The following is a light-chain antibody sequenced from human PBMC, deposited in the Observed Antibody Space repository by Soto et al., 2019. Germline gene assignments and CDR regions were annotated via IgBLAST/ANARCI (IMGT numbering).Light chain of an antibody. CDR1: QSVSSSY. Sequence: IVLTQSPGTLSLSPGERATLSCRASQSVSSSYLAWYQQKPGQAPRLLIYGASSRATGIPDRFSGSGSGTGFTLTISRLEPEDFAVYYCQQYGSSHGITFGQGTRLEIK. J-gene: IGKJ5*01. V-gene: IGKV3-20*01. CDR2: GAS. CDR3: QQYGSSHGIT.